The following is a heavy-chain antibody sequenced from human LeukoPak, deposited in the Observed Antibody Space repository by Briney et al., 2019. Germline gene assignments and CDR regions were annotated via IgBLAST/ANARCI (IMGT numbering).Heavy chain of an antibody. CDR2: IESKTDSGTT. CDR3: TRDEGDDYFDD. Sequence: GGSLGLSCAASGFPFSDAWMSWVRQAPGKGLEWVGRIESKTDSGTTEYAAPVKGRFTISRDDSKNTLYLQMNSLKTEDTAVYYCTRDEGDDYFDDWGQGTLVTVSS. V-gene: IGHV3-15*04. J-gene: IGHJ4*02. CDR1: GFPFSDAW. D-gene: IGHD3-16*01.